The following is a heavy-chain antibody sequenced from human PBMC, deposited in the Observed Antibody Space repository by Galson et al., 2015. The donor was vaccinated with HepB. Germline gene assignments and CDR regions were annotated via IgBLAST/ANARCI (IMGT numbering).Heavy chain of an antibody. D-gene: IGHD5-24*01. CDR1: GGSFSGYY. Sequence: ETLSLTCAVYGGSFSGYYWSWIRQPPGKGLEWIGEINHSGSTNYNPSLKSRVTISVDTSKNQFSLKLSSVTAADTAVYYCARERWLQLSGLKAFDIWGQGTMVTVSS. V-gene: IGHV4-34*01. CDR2: INHSGST. J-gene: IGHJ3*02. CDR3: ARERWLQLSGLKAFDI.